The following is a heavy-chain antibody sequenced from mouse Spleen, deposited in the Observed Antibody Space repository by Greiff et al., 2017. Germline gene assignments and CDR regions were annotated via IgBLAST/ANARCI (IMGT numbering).Heavy chain of an antibody. CDR1: GFTFSDYG. J-gene: IGHJ2*01. D-gene: IGHD2-10*01. V-gene: IGHV5-17*01. CDR2: ISSGSSNI. Sequence: EVKVVESGGGLVKPGGSLKLSCAASGFTFSDYGMHWVRQAPEKGLEWVAYISSGSSNIYYADTVKGRFTISRDNAKNTLFLQMTSLRSEDTAMFYCARLAYYGNYGLFDYWGQGTTLTVSS. CDR3: ARLAYYGNYGLFDY.